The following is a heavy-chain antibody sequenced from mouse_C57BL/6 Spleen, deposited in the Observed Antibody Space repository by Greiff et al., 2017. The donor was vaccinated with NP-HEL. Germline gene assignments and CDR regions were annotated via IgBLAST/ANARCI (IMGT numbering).Heavy chain of an antibody. D-gene: IGHD2-12*01. CDR3: ARTLRYYAMDY. J-gene: IGHJ4*01. V-gene: IGHV5-16*01. Sequence: EVQRVESEGGLVQPGRSMKLSCTASGFTFSDYYMAWVRQVPEKGLEWVANINYDGSSTYYLDSLKSRFIISRDNAKNILYLQMSSLKSEDTATYYCARTLRYYAMDYWGQGTSVTVSS. CDR1: GFTFSDYY. CDR2: INYDGSST.